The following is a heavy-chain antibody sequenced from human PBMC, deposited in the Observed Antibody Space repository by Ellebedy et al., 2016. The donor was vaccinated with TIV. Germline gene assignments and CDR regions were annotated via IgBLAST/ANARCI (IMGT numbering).Heavy chain of an antibody. CDR2: ISSSSTYT. V-gene: IGHV3-11*05. CDR3: AKDTSYSSSSTFDY. CDR1: GFTFSDYY. D-gene: IGHD6-6*01. Sequence: GGSLRLXXAASGFTFSDYYMSWIRQAPGKGLEWVSYISSSSTYTDYADSVKGRFTISRDNAKNSLNLQMNSLRAEDTALYYCAKDTSYSSSSTFDYWGQGTLVTVSS. J-gene: IGHJ4*02.